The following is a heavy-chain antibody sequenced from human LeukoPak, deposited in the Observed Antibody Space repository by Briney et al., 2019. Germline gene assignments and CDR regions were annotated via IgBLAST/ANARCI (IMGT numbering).Heavy chain of an antibody. J-gene: IGHJ4*02. V-gene: IGHV1-24*01. CDR1: GYTLTELS. Sequence: GASVKVSCKVSGYTLTELSMHWVRQAPGKGLEWMGGFDPEDGETIYAQKFQGRVTMTGDTSTGTAYMEQSSLRSEDTAVYYCATDSSGYSHFDYWGQGTLVAVSS. D-gene: IGHD3-22*01. CDR3: ATDSSGYSHFDY. CDR2: FDPEDGET.